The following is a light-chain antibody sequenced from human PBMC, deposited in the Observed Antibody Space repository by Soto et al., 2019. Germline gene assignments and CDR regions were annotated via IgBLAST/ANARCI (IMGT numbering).Light chain of an antibody. V-gene: IGKV1-39*01. CDR1: QTIVNY. Sequence: DIQMTQSPSSLSASIGDRVIITCRTSQTIVNYLNWYQQKPGQAPKLLIYATSNLQSGVPSRFGGGGSATYSTLTISDLQPEDFAIYYCQHSFSFGPGTTVDIK. CDR3: QHSFS. CDR2: ATS. J-gene: IGKJ3*01.